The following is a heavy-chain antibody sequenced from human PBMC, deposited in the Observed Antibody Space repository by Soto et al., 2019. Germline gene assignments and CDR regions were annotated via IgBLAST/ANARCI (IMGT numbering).Heavy chain of an antibody. CDR2: ISSSGNTM. V-gene: IGHV3-48*03. J-gene: IGHJ4*02. Sequence: GGSLRLSCAASGFTFIRFEMHWGRQAPGKGLEWVSYISSSGNTMYYADSVKGRFTISRDNAKNSLYLQMNSLRAEDTAVYSCARVADYSNFFDSWGQGTLVTVSS. D-gene: IGHD4-4*01. CDR3: ARVADYSNFFDS. CDR1: GFTFIRFE.